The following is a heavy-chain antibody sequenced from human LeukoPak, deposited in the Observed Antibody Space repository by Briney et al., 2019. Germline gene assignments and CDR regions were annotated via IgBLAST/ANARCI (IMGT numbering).Heavy chain of an antibody. V-gene: IGHV3-7*05. CDR2: IKEDGSEK. D-gene: IGHD6-19*01. J-gene: IGHJ4*02. CDR1: GFTFSNYW. Sequence: PGGSLRLSCTASGFTFSNYWMNWVRRAPGKGLEWVADIKEDGSEKYYVDSVKGRFTISRDNAKKSLYLQMNSLRAEDTAVYYCARDLGSGWYFDHWGQGTLVTVSS. CDR3: ARDLGSGWYFDH.